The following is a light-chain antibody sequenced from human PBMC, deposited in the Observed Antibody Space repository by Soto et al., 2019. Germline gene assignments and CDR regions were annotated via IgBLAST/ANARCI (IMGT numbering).Light chain of an antibody. V-gene: IGKV1-5*03. Sequence: DIQMTQSPSTLSASVGDTVTITCRASQRISTWLAWYQQKPGKAPKLLIYKASNLESGVPSRFSGSGSGTEFNLTISSLQPEDFATYYCQQYNSYLRTFGQGTKVEIK. CDR1: QRISTW. J-gene: IGKJ1*01. CDR2: KAS. CDR3: QQYNSYLRT.